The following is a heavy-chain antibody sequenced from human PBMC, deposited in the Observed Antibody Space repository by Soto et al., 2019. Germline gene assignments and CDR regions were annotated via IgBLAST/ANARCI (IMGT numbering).Heavy chain of an antibody. CDR3: ARIGYDFKDPFDY. CDR2: INHSGST. J-gene: IGHJ4*02. Sequence: SETLSLTCAVYGGSFSGYYWSWIRQPPGKGLEWIGEINHSGSTNYNPSLKSRVTISVDKSKNQFSLKLSSVSAADTAVYYCARIGYDFKDPFDYWGQGTLVTVPQ. D-gene: IGHD5-12*01. V-gene: IGHV4-34*01. CDR1: GGSFSGYY.